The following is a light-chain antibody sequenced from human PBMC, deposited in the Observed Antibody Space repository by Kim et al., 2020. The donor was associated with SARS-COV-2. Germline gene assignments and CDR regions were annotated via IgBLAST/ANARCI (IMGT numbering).Light chain of an antibody. CDR2: GAS. CDR1: QSVDSTY. J-gene: IGKJ4*01. V-gene: IGKV3-20*01. CDR3: QQYDTSPLT. Sequence: EIVLTQSPGTLSLSPGESATLSCRASQSVDSTYLAWYQQKPGQSPRLLINGASSRATGIPDRFSGSGSGTDFTLTISRLEPEDFAVSYCQQYDTSPLTFGGGTKVDIK.